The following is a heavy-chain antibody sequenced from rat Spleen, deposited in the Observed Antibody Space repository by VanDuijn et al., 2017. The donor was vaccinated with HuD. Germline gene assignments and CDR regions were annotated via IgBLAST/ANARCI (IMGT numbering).Heavy chain of an antibody. CDR2: IWTGGGT. D-gene: IGHD4-1*01. CDR1: GFSLTSYN. Sequence: QVQLKESGPGLVQPSQTLSLTCTVSGFSLTSYNVHWVRQPERKGLDWMGVIWTGGGTDYNSNLKSRLSISRDTSKSQVFLKMNSLQTEDIATYYCARGGYGHTPWYLDYWGQGVMVTVSS. J-gene: IGHJ2*01. CDR3: ARGGYGHTPWYLDY. V-gene: IGHV2-30*01.